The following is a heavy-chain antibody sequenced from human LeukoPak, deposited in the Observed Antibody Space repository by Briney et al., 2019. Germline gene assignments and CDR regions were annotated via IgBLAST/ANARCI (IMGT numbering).Heavy chain of an antibody. Sequence: SEILSLTCTVSGGSISSSYYWGWIRQPPGKGLEWIGSIYYSGSTYYNPSLKSRVTISVDTSKNQFSLKLSSVTAADTAVYYCARSEQWLVLFDPWGQGTLVTVSS. V-gene: IGHV4-39*07. D-gene: IGHD6-19*01. CDR1: GGSISSSYY. CDR2: IYYSGST. CDR3: ARSEQWLVLFDP. J-gene: IGHJ5*02.